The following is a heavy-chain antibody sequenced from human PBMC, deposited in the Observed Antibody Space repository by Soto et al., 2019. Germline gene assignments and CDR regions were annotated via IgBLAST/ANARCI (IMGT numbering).Heavy chain of an antibody. D-gene: IGHD2-15*01. V-gene: IGHV3-49*03. CDR2: IRSKAYGGTT. J-gene: IGHJ3*02. Sequence: PGGSLRLSCTASGLTFGDYAMSWFRQAPGKGLEWVGFIRSKAYGGTTEYAASVKGRFTISRDDSKSIAYLQMNSLKTEDTAVYYCTRDPLYCSGGSCLRPDDFDIWGQGTMVTVSS. CDR1: GLTFGDYA. CDR3: TRDPLYCSGGSCLRPDDFDI.